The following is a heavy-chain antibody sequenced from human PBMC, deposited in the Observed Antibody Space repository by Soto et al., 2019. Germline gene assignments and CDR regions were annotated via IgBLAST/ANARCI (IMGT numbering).Heavy chain of an antibody. V-gene: IGHV4-34*01. Sequence: QVQLQQWGAGLLKPSETLSLTCAVYGGSFSGYYWSWIRQPPGKGLAWIGEINHSGSTNYNPSLKSRVTIYVDTSKNQFSLKLSSVTAADTAVYYCARRDLGYCSSTSCSGGSYYFDYWGQGTLVTVSS. CDR1: GGSFSGYY. J-gene: IGHJ4*02. CDR3: ARRDLGYCSSTSCSGGSYYFDY. CDR2: INHSGST. D-gene: IGHD2-2*01.